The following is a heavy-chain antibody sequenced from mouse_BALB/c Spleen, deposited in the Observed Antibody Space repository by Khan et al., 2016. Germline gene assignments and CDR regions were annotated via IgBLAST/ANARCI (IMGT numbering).Heavy chain of an antibody. CDR2: IYPGSGST. CDR1: GYTFTDYV. V-gene: IGHV1-77*01. D-gene: IGHD2-4*01. J-gene: IGHJ4*01. CDR3: ARRSMITAHYYAMDY. Sequence: QVQLQQPGPELVKPGASVKMSCKASGYTFTDYVISWVKQRTGQGLEWIGEIYPGSGSTYYNEKFRGKATLTADKSSNTAYMQLSSLTSEDSAVYFCARRSMITAHYYAMDYWGQGTSVTVSS.